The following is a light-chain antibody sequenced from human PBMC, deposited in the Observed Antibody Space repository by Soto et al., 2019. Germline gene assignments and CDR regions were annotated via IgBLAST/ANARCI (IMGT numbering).Light chain of an antibody. CDR2: DTS. Sequence: EIVLTQSPATLSLSPGERATLSCRASQSVSSYLAWYQQKPGQAPRLLIYDTSNRATGIPARFSGSGSGTDLTPTLSSLEPEDFAVYYCQQRSNWPPWTFGQGTKVEIK. V-gene: IGKV3-11*01. CDR1: QSVSSY. CDR3: QQRSNWPPWT. J-gene: IGKJ1*01.